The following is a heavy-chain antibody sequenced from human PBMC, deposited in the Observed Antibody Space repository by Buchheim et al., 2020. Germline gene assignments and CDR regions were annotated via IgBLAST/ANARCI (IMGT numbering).Heavy chain of an antibody. D-gene: IGHD2-21*01. Sequence: EVQLLESGGGLVQPGGSLRLSCAASGFTFTNYAMSWVRQAPGKGLEWVSGISGSGFRTYYADSVKGRFTISRANSKNTYLHMNSLRAEDTAIYYCAKDILGMWYYFDYWGQGAL. CDR3: AKDILGMWYYFDY. CDR2: ISGSGFRT. J-gene: IGHJ4*02. V-gene: IGHV3-23*01. CDR1: GFTFTNYA.